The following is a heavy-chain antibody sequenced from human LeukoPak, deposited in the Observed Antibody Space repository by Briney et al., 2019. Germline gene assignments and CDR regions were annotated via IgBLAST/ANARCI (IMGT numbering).Heavy chain of an antibody. V-gene: IGHV3-74*01. CDR3: AREPMGATGY. CDR1: GFTFSSSW. D-gene: IGHD1-26*01. J-gene: IGHJ4*02. CDR2: IKSDGSST. Sequence: GGSLRLSSAASGFTFSSSWMHWVRQAPGKGLVWVSRIKSDGSSTSYADSVKGRFTISRDNAKNMVYLQMNSLRAEDTAVYYCAREPMGATGYWGQGTLVTVSS.